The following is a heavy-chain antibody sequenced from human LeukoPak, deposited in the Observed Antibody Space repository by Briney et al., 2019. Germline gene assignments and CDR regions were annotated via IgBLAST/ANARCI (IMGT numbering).Heavy chain of an antibody. CDR1: GGSINSNNYY. D-gene: IGHD3-22*01. V-gene: IGHV4-39*02. CDR2: IYYSGST. J-gene: IGHJ4*02. Sequence: SETLSLTCTVSGGSINSNNYYWGWIRQPPGKGLEWIGSIYYSGSTYYNPSLKSRVTISVDTSKNQFSLKLSSVTAADTAVYYCAREIVVPISVLDYWGQGTLVTVSS. CDR3: AREIVVPISVLDY.